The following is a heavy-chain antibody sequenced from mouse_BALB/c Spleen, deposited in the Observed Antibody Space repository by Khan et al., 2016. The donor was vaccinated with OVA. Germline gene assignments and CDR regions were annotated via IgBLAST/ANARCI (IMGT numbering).Heavy chain of an antibody. Sequence: EVQLQASGPDLVKPSQSLSLTCTVTGYSITSGYAWHWIRQFPGNKLEWMAYIYFSGSINYNPSLKRRISVTRATSKNQFFLQLNSLTSEDTATYYSTRDGNYMAYWGQGTSVTVSS. D-gene: IGHD2-1*01. J-gene: IGHJ4*01. CDR3: TRDGNYMAY. CDR1: GYSITSGYA. CDR2: IYFSGSI. V-gene: IGHV3-1*02.